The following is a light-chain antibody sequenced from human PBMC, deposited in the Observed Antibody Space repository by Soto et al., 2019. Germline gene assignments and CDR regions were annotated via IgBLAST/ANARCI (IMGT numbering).Light chain of an antibody. V-gene: IGLV2-11*01. CDR3: SSYAGSYTLV. CDR1: SNDVGGYNF. Sequence: QSALTQPRSVSGSPGQSVTISCTGTSNDVGGYNFVSWYQQHPGKVPKLFIYDVSRRPSGVPDRFSGSKSGNTASLTISGLHADDEADYYCSSYAGSYTLVFGGGTKLTVL. CDR2: DVS. J-gene: IGLJ2*01.